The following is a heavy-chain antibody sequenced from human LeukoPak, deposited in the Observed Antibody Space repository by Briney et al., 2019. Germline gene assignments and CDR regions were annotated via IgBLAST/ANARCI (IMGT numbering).Heavy chain of an antibody. J-gene: IGHJ5*02. CDR1: GGSISSSSYY. CDR3: ARKYDFWSAPRWFVP. D-gene: IGHD3-3*01. V-gene: IGHV4-39*01. Sequence: KPSETLSLTCTVSGGSISSSSYYWGWIRQPPGKGLEWIGSIYYSGSTYYNPSLKSRVTISVDTSKNQFSLKLRSVTAADTAVYYCARKYDFWSAPRWFVPWGQGTLVTVSS. CDR2: IYYSGST.